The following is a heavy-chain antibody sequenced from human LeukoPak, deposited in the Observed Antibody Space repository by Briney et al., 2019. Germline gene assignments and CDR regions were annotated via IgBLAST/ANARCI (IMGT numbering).Heavy chain of an antibody. CDR3: AHRMDHTSGWYYFDY. V-gene: IGHV2-5*01. D-gene: IGHD6-19*01. CDR1: GFSLSTCGVG. Sequence: SGPTLVQPTQTLTLTCTFSGFSLSTCGVGVGWIRQPPGKALEWLSPIYWNDDKRYSPPLKSRLTITKDTSKNQVVLTMTNMDPVDTATYYCAHRMDHTSGWYYFDYWGQGTLVTVSS. J-gene: IGHJ4*02. CDR2: IYWNDDK.